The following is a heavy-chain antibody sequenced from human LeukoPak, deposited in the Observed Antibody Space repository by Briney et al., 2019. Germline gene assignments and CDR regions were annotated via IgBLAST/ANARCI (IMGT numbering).Heavy chain of an antibody. CDR3: ARPVYDSSGYYPY. D-gene: IGHD3-22*01. V-gene: IGHV1-69*04. CDR2: IIPILGIA. J-gene: IGHJ4*02. CDR1: GGTFSSYA. Sequence: SVKVSCKASGGTFSSYAISWVRQAPGQGLEWMGRIIPILGIANYAQKFQGRVTITADKSTSTAYMELSSLRSEDTAVYYCARPVYDSSGYYPYWGQGTLVTVSS.